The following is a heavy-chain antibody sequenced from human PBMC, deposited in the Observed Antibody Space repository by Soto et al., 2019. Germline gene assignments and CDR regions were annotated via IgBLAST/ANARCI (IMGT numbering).Heavy chain of an antibody. CDR2: FDPEDGET. J-gene: IGHJ5*02. D-gene: IGHD3-3*01. CDR1: GYTRTELS. Sequence: ASVKVSCKVSGYTRTELSMHWVRQAPGKGLEWMGGFDPEDGETIYAQKFQGRVTMTEDTSTDTAYMELSSLRSEDTAVYYCASQPPPPISGGHTWFDPWGQGTLLTVSS. CDR3: ASQPPPPISGGHTWFDP. V-gene: IGHV1-24*01.